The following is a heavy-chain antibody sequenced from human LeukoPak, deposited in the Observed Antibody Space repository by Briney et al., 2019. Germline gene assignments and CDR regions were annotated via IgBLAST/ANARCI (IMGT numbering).Heavy chain of an antibody. CDR3: ARARSGIAGFDP. V-gene: IGHV4-38-2*02. D-gene: IGHD6-13*01. CDR1: GYSISSGYY. Sequence: SETLSLTCTVSGYSISSGYYWGWIRQPPGKGLEWIGSIYHSGSTYYNPSLKSRVTISVDTSKNHFSLKLSSVTAADTAVYYCARARSGIAGFDPWGQGTLVTVSS. J-gene: IGHJ5*02. CDR2: IYHSGST.